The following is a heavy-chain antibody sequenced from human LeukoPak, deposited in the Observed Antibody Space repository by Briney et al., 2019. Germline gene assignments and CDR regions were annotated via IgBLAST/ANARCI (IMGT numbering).Heavy chain of an antibody. D-gene: IGHD3-22*01. CDR3: ARDRAGLYYYDSSGYFAFDY. Sequence: ASVKVSCKASGYTFTSYYMHWVRQAPGQGPEWMGIINPSGGSTSYAQKFQGRVTMTRDTSTSTVYMELSSLRSEDTAVYYCARDRAGLYYYDSSGYFAFDYWGQGTLVTVSS. CDR1: GYTFTSYY. CDR2: INPSGGST. J-gene: IGHJ4*02. V-gene: IGHV1-46*01.